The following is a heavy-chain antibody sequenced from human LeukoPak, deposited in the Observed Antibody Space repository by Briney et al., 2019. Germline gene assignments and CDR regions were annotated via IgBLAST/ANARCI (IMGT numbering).Heavy chain of an antibody. Sequence: ASVRVSCKASGYTFTSQGISWVRQAPGQGFESMGWISAYNGKTEYAEKFQGRVTMSTDTSASTAYLELTSLTSDDTAVYFCARGLGAFDYWGQGTLVTVSS. CDR2: ISAYNGKT. CDR3: ARGLGAFDY. V-gene: IGHV1-18*01. D-gene: IGHD3-10*01. CDR1: GYTFTSQG. J-gene: IGHJ4*02.